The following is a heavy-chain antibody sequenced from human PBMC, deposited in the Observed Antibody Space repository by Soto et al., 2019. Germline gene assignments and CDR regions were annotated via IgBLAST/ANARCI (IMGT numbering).Heavy chain of an antibody. CDR1: GDSVSSNSAA. CDR2: TYYRSKWYN. J-gene: IGHJ6*02. Sequence: SQTFSLTCAISGDSVSSNSAAWNWIRQSPSRGLEWLGRTYYRSKWYNDCAVSVKSRITINPDTSKNQFSLQLNSVTPEDTAVYYCARGGAAAGSFLRPWGYYYYVMDVRGQGTTVTGSS. CDR3: ARGGAAAGSFLRPWGYYYYVMDV. D-gene: IGHD6-13*01. V-gene: IGHV6-1*01.